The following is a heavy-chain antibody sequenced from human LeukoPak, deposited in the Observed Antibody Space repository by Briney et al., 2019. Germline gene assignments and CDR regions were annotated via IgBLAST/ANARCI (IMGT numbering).Heavy chain of an antibody. CDR1: GGSFSAYS. V-gene: IGHV4-34*01. J-gene: IGHJ5*02. CDR2: INHGGST. D-gene: IGHD6-6*01. Sequence: PSETLSLTCAVYGGSFSAYSWNWIRQAAGKGLEWIGEINHGGSTDYKPTLKSRVTISVDTSKSQFSLKLSSVTAADTAVYYCAARRGIAPRPLGSWGQGTLVIVSS. CDR3: AARRGIAPRPLGS.